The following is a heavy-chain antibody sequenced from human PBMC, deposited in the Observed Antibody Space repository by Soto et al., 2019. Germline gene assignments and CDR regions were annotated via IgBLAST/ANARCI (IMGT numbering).Heavy chain of an antibody. V-gene: IGHV1-24*01. D-gene: IGHD6-13*01. J-gene: IGHJ3*02. Sequence: ASVKVSCKVSGYTLTELSMHWVRQAPGKGLEWMGGFDPEDGETIYAQKFQGRVTMTEDTSTDTAYMELSSLRSEDTAVYYCATGGAAAATSDAFDIWGQGTMVTVSS. CDR1: GYTLTELS. CDR3: ATGGAAAATSDAFDI. CDR2: FDPEDGET.